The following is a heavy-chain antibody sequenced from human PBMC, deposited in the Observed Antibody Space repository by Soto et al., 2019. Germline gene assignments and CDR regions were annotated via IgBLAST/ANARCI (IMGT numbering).Heavy chain of an antibody. D-gene: IGHD3-10*01. CDR2: ICYDGSYT. CDR3: DKDSLVRGVKRIDY. Sequence: GGSLRLSCAASGFTFSDYCMHWVRQAPGKGLEWVAFICYDGSYTYYADSVKGRFTISRDNSKNTLFLQMNSLRPEDTAVYFYDKDSLVRGVKRIDYWGQGTLVTVSS. CDR1: GFTFSDYC. V-gene: IGHV3-30*02. J-gene: IGHJ4*02.